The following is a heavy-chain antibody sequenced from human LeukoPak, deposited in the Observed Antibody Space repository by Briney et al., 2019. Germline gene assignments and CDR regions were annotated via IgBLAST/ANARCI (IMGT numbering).Heavy chain of an antibody. V-gene: IGHV4-59*11. CDR3: ARWGYDSSGYYYAQKYYYMDV. CDR1: GGSISSHY. D-gene: IGHD3-22*01. Sequence: SETLSLTCTVSGGSISSHYWRWIRQPPGKGLEWIGYIYYSGSTNYNPSLKSRVTISVDTSKNQFSLKLSSVTAADTAVYYCARWGYDSSGYYYAQKYYYMDVWGKGTTVTVSS. CDR2: IYYSGST. J-gene: IGHJ6*03.